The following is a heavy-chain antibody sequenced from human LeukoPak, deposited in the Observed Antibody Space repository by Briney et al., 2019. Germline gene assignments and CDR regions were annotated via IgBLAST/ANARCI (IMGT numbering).Heavy chain of an antibody. CDR3: AREMNYGDYFDY. CDR2: IWYDGSKK. D-gene: IGHD4-17*01. Sequence: PGRSPRLSCAASGFTFSTYVMHWVRQAPGKGLEWVAVIWYDGSKKDYADSVKGRFTISRDNSKNTLYLQMNSLRAEDTAVYYCAREMNYGDYFDYWGQGTLVTVSS. V-gene: IGHV3-33*01. CDR1: GFTFSTYV. J-gene: IGHJ4*02.